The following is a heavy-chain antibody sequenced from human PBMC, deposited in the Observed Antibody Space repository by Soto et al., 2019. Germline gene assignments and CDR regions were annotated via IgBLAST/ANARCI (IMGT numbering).Heavy chain of an antibody. D-gene: IGHD5-18*01. CDR2: IKQDGSEK. J-gene: IGHJ4*02. V-gene: IGHV3-7*01. Sequence: GGSLRLSCAASGFTFSSYWMSWVRQAPGKGLEWVANIKQDGSEKYYVDSVKGRFTISRDNSKNTLYLQMNSLRAEDTAVYYCARDPRAIQLWPLYYFDYWGQGTLVTVSS. CDR1: GFTFSSYW. CDR3: ARDPRAIQLWPLYYFDY.